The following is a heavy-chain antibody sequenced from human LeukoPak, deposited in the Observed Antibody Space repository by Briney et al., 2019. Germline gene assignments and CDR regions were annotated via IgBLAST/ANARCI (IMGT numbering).Heavy chain of an antibody. Sequence: GGSLRLSCAASGFTFSSYGMSWVRQAPGKGLEWVSALTGSGDNTYYADPVKGRFTISRDNSKNTLYLQMNSLRAEDTAVYYCARTIEMATISYFDYWGQGTLVTVSS. CDR3: ARTIEMATISYFDY. V-gene: IGHV3-23*01. D-gene: IGHD5-24*01. CDR1: GFTFSSYG. CDR2: LTGSGDNT. J-gene: IGHJ4*02.